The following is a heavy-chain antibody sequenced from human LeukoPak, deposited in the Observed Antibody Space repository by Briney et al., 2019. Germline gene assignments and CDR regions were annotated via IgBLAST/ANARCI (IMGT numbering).Heavy chain of an antibody. CDR3: ARSTPDIVVVPAANFY. V-gene: IGHV4-39*07. D-gene: IGHD2-2*01. Sequence: PSETLSLTCTVSGGSISSSSYYWGWIRQPPGKGLEWIGSIYYSGSTYYNPSLKSRVTISVDTSKNQFSLKLSSVTAADTAVYYCARSTPDIVVVPAANFYWGQGTLVTVSS. J-gene: IGHJ4*02. CDR2: IYYSGST. CDR1: GGSISSSSYY.